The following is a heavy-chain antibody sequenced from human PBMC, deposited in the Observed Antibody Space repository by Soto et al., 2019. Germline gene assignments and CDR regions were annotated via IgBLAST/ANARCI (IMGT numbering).Heavy chain of an antibody. D-gene: IGHD2-8*02. Sequence: QVQLQQWGAGLLKPSETLSLTCAVYDGSFSGYSWTWIRQPPGTGLEWIGEINHTGSTNYNPSLKSRVTISVDTSKNQFSLKLISVTAADTAVYYCARDKITGLFDYWGQGILVTVSS. CDR3: ARDKITGLFDY. CDR1: DGSFSGYS. CDR2: INHTGST. V-gene: IGHV4-34*01. J-gene: IGHJ4*02.